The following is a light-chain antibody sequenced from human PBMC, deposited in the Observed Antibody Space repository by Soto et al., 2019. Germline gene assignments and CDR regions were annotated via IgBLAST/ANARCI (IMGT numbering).Light chain of an antibody. V-gene: IGLV1-40*01. CDR2: GNS. CDR3: QSYDSSLSGSDVV. Sequence: QSVLTQPPSVSGAPGQRVTISCTGSSSNIGAGYDVHWYQQLPGTAPKLLIYGNSNRPSGVPDRCSGSKSGTSASLAITGLQAEDEADYYCQSYDSSLSGSDVVFGGGTKVTVL. J-gene: IGLJ2*01. CDR1: SSNIGAGYD.